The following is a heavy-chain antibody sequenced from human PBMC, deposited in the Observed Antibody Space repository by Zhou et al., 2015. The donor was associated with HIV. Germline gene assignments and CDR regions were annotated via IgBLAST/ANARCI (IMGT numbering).Heavy chain of an antibody. D-gene: IGHD3-10*01. CDR2: IIPMLGTA. CDR1: GGTFINYG. CDR3: ARDGSASFDYGSGSLSDYYHMDV. J-gene: IGHJ6*02. V-gene: IGHV1-69*01. Sequence: QVQLVQSGAEVKKPGSSVKVSCKASGGTFINYGISWVRQAPGQGLEWMGGIIPMLGTANYAQKFQGRVTIIADESTSTAYMELSRLRSEDTAVYYRARDGSASFDYGSGSLSDYYHMDVWGQGTTVTVSS.